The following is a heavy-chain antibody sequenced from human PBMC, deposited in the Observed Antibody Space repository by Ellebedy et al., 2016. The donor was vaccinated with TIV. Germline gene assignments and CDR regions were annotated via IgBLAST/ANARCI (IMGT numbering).Heavy chain of an antibody. V-gene: IGHV3-23*01. Sequence: GESLKISCAASGFTFNTYAMSWVRQAPGKGLEWVSTISNSGVNTYYADSLEGRFTISRDNSNNTLYLQVSSLRVEDTAVYYCAKALRDYSDYVGWLDPWGQGTLVTVSS. CDR3: AKALRDYSDYVGWLDP. D-gene: IGHD4-11*01. CDR2: ISNSGVNT. J-gene: IGHJ5*02. CDR1: GFTFNTYA.